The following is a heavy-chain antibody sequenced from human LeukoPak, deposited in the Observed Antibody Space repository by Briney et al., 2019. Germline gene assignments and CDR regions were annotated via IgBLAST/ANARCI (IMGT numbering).Heavy chain of an antibody. CDR3: ASGYYYYYGMDV. CDR2: INPNSGGT. Sequence: ASVNVSCKASGYPFSAHFLNWVRQAPGQGLEWVGWINPNSGGTNYAQKFQGWVTMTRDTSISTAYMELSRLRSDDTAVYYCASGYYYYYGMDVWGQGTTVTVSS. V-gene: IGHV1-2*04. J-gene: IGHJ6*02. CDR1: GYPFSAHF.